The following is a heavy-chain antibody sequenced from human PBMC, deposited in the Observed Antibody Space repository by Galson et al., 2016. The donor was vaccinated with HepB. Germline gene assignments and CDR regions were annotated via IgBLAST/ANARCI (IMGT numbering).Heavy chain of an antibody. D-gene: IGHD3-3*01. Sequence: SETLSLTCTVSGASISNYYWSWIRQPPGKGLEWMGFVYYTGSTNYNPSLKSRVTMSVDTSKYQFSLTLTSVTAADTAMYYCASAGSEYDFWSGYPSNYHFDHWGRGTLVTVSS. CDR3: ASAGSEYDFWSGYPSNYHFDH. V-gene: IGHV4-59*01. J-gene: IGHJ4*02. CDR2: VYYTGST. CDR1: GASISNYY.